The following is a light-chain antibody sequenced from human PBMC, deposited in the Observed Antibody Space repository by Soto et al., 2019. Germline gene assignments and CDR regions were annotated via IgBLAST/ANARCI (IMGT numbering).Light chain of an antibody. V-gene: IGKV1-39*01. J-gene: IGKJ4*01. CDR3: QQSYNLLT. Sequence: DLQMTQSPSSLSASIGDRVTITCRASHNINNYLNWYQQKPGKAPKVLIYAASGLQSGVPSRFSGSGFGTDFTLTISSLQPEDVATYYCQQSYNLLTFGGGTKVEIK. CDR2: AAS. CDR1: HNINNY.